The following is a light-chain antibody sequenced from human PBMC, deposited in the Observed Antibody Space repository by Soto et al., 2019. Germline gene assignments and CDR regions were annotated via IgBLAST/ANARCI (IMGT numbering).Light chain of an antibody. CDR1: QGISSY. CDR3: QQLNSYLRIT. J-gene: IGKJ5*01. V-gene: IGKV1-9*01. Sequence: DIQLTQSPSFLSASVGDKVTITCRASQGISSYLAWYQQKPGKAPKLLIYAASTLQSGVPSRFSGSGSGTELTLTISSLQPEDFATYYCQQLNSYLRITFGQGTRLEIK. CDR2: AAS.